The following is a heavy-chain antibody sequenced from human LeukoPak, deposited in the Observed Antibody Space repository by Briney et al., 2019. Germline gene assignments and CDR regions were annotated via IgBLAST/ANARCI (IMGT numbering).Heavy chain of an antibody. V-gene: IGHV3-53*01. D-gene: IGHD1-14*01. CDR1: GFSVSDYS. CDR3: ARGVEPLAANTLAY. Sequence: PGGSLRLSCAASGFSVSDYSISWIRQAPGKGLEWVSVLYSDGNTKYADSVQGRFTISRDNSKNTLYLEMNSLSPDDTAVYYCARGVEPLAANTLAYWGQGTLVTVSS. J-gene: IGHJ4*02. CDR2: LYSDGNT.